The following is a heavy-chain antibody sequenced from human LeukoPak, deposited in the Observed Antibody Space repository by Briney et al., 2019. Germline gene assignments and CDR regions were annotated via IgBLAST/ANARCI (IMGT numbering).Heavy chain of an antibody. V-gene: IGHV4-31*03. Sequence: SETLSLTCTVSSGSISSGGYYWSWIRQHPGKGLEWIGYIYYSGSTYYNPSLKSRVTISVDTSKNQFSLKLSSVTAADTAVYYCARGDSGGDWFDPWGQGTLVTVSS. CDR2: IYYSGST. D-gene: IGHD1-26*01. CDR1: SGSISSGGYY. CDR3: ARGDSGGDWFDP. J-gene: IGHJ5*02.